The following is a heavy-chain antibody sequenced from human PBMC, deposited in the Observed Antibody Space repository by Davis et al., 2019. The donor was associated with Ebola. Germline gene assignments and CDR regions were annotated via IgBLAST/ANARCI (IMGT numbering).Heavy chain of an antibody. CDR2: ISAYNDNT. CDR3: ALLGKQQANWFDP. V-gene: IGHV1-18*01. CDR1: GYTFTSYG. D-gene: IGHD6-13*01. Sequence: ASVKVSCKASGYTFTSYGITWVRQAPGQGLEWMGWISAYNDNTNYAQKLQGRVTMTTDTSTSTAYMELSSLRSEDTAVYYCALLGKQQANWFDPWGQGTLVTVSS. J-gene: IGHJ5*02.